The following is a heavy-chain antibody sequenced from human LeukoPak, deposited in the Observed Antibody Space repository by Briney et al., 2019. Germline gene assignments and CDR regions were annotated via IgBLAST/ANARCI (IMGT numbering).Heavy chain of an antibody. CDR3: ARLKRYFDWFLDAFDI. J-gene: IGHJ3*02. V-gene: IGHV4-61*02. CDR2: VYTSGCT. D-gene: IGHD3-9*01. CDR1: GDSVNSGAYY. Sequence: PSETLSLTCTVSGDSVNSGAYYWRWIRQPAGKGLEWIGRVYTSGCTNYNPSLKSRVTISVDTSKNQFSLKLRSVTAADTAVYYCARLKRYFDWFLDAFDIWGQGTMVTVSS.